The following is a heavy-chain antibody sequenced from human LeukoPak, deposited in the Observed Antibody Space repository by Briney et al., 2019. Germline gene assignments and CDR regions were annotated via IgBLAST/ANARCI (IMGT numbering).Heavy chain of an antibody. J-gene: IGHJ4*02. CDR3: ARGGYSYGSDY. Sequence: GGSLRLSCAASGFTVSNNYMSWVRQAPGKGLEWVSVIYSGGSTYYADSVRGRFTISRDNSKNTLFLHMNILRAEDTAVYYCARGGYSYGSDYWGQGTLVTVSS. CDR1: GFTVSNNY. CDR2: IYSGGST. V-gene: IGHV3-53*01. D-gene: IGHD5-18*01.